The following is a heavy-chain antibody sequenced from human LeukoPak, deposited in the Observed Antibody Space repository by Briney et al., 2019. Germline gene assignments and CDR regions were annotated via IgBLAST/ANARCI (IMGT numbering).Heavy chain of an antibody. CDR2: ISWDGGST. Sequence: GGSLRLSCAASGFTFDDYTMHWVRQAPGKGLEWVSLISWDGGSTYYADSVKGRFTISRDCSKNSLYLQMNSLRTEDTALYYCAKGAAAGIGVDYWGQGTLVTVSS. J-gene: IGHJ4*02. V-gene: IGHV3-43*01. D-gene: IGHD6-13*01. CDR1: GFTFDDYT. CDR3: AKGAAAGIGVDY.